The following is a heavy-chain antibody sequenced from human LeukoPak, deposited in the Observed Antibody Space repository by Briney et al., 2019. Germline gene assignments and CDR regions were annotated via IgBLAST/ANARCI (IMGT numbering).Heavy chain of an antibody. CDR2: IKQDGSEK. CDR3: ARDTLPNRYCSGGRCYSDY. V-gene: IGHV3-7*01. J-gene: IGHJ4*02. Sequence: GGSLRLSCAASGFTFSSYWMSWVRQAPGKGLEWVANIKQDGSEKYYVDSVKGRFTISRDNAKNSLYLQMNSLRAEDTAVYYCARDTLPNRYCSGGRCYSDYWGQGTLLTVSS. D-gene: IGHD2-15*01. CDR1: GFTFSSYW.